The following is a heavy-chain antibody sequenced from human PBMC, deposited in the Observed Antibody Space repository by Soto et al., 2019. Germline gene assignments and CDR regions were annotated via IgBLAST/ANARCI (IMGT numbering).Heavy chain of an antibody. V-gene: IGHV1-2*02. D-gene: IGHD3-22*01. CDR2: INPNSGGT. J-gene: IGHJ6*02. CDR1: GYTFTGYY. Sequence: VKVSCKASGYTFTGYYMHWVRQAPGQGLEWMGWINPNSGGTNYAQKFQGRVTMTRDTSISTAYMELSRLRSDDTAVYYCASDGSSGYEYGMDVWGQGTTVTVSS. CDR3: ASDGSSGYEYGMDV.